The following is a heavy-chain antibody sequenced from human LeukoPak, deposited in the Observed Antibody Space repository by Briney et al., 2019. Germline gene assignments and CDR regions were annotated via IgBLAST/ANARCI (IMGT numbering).Heavy chain of an antibody. V-gene: IGHV3-48*02. CDR1: GFTFSSYS. D-gene: IGHD3-10*01. CDR3: ARVMVRGVINWFDP. CDR2: ISSSSSTI. Sequence: GGSLRLSCAASGFTFSSYSMNWVRQAPGKGLEWVSYISSSSSTIYYADSVKGRFTISRDNAKNSLYLQMNSLRDEDTAVYYCARVMVRGVINWFDPWGQGNLVTVSS. J-gene: IGHJ5*02.